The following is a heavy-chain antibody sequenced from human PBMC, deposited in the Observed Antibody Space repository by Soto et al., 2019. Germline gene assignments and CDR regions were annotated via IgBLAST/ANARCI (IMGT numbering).Heavy chain of an antibody. J-gene: IGHJ4*02. Sequence: QVQLVESGGGVVQPGRSLRLSCSASGFAFSSYNMHWVRQAPGKGPEWLAILSTDGRTSYYADSLRGRFTISRDNSRNTLFLQMNILRAADTAVYYCARDFEWNFDYWGQGTLVTVSP. CDR2: LSTDGRTS. V-gene: IGHV3-30*03. CDR1: GFAFSSYN. D-gene: IGHD3-3*01. CDR3: ARDFEWNFDY.